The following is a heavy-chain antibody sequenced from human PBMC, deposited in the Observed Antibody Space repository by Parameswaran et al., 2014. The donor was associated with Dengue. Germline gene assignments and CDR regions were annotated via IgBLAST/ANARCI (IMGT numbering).Heavy chain of an antibody. Sequence: WIRQPPGKGLEWIGEINHSGSTNYNPSLKSRVTISVDTSKNQFSLKLSSVTAADTAVYYCARELLPRGPGGYWGQGTLVTVSS. J-gene: IGHJ4*02. CDR3: ARELLPRGPGGY. CDR2: INHSGST. V-gene: IGHV4-34*01. D-gene: IGHD2-15*01.